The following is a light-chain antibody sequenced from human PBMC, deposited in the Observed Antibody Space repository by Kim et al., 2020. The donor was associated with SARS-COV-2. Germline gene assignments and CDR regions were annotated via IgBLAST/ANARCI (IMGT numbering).Light chain of an antibody. Sequence: GQSLTISCTGTTSAVGGYTYASWYQHHPGKAPTLMIYYVSTRPSGVSNRFSGSESGNTASLTISGLQAEDEADYYCSSYTSSSTVVFGGGTQLTVL. CDR1: TSAVGGYTY. CDR2: YVS. CDR3: SSYTSSSTVV. V-gene: IGLV2-14*03. J-gene: IGLJ2*01.